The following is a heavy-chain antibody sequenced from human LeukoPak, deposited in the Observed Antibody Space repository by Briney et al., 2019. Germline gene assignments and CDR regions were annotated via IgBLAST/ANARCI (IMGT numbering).Heavy chain of an antibody. CDR3: AREYSSSWTFDY. D-gene: IGHD6-13*01. CDR2: ISAYNGNT. Sequence: ASVKVSCKASGYTFTGYYMHWVRQAPGQGLEWMGWISAYNGNTNYAQKLQGRVTMTTDTSTSTAYMELRSLRSDDTAVYYCAREYSSSWTFDYWGQGTLVTVSS. V-gene: IGHV1-18*04. CDR1: GYTFTGYY. J-gene: IGHJ4*02.